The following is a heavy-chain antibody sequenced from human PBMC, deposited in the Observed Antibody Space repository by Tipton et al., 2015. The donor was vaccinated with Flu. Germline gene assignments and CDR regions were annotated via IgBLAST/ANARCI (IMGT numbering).Heavy chain of an antibody. CDR2: ISHGGDKM. J-gene: IGHJ4*02. CDR1: GLNFGFYT. Sequence: SLRLSCVVSGLNFGFYTFHWVRQAPGKGLEWVAVISHGGDKMYYAEPVRGRFTISRDNSKSTMYLQMNTLRAEDTAVYYCARGVGTAMVTALSRWGQGTLVTVSS. CDR3: ARGVGTAMVTALSR. V-gene: IGHV3-30-3*01. D-gene: IGHD5-18*01.